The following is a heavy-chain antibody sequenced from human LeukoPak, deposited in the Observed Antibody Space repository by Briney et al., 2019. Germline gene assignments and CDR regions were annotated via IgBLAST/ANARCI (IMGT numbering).Heavy chain of an antibody. D-gene: IGHD3-10*01. CDR1: GCSISGYY. CDR2: IYTSGST. Sequence: SETLSLTCTVSGCSISGYYWSWIRQPAGKGLEWIGRIYTSGSTNYNPSLKSRVTMSVATSKNQFSLKLSSVTAADTAVYYCARDYLWFGELISGWGQGTLVTVSS. J-gene: IGHJ4*02. CDR3: ARDYLWFGELISG. V-gene: IGHV4-4*07.